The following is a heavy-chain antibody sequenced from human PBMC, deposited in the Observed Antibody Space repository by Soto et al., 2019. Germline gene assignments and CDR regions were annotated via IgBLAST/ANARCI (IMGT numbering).Heavy chain of an antibody. Sequence: EVQLVESGGGFVKPGGSLRLSCAASELTFSDAWMTWVHQAPGKGLEWVGHIKSKTTGGTTDYAAPVKGRFTISRDDSIDTLYLQMDSLKVEDAGIYYCATEFYSNGYNFWGQGTLVIVSS. D-gene: IGHD3-22*01. CDR2: IKSKTTGGTT. J-gene: IGHJ4*02. CDR3: ATEFYSNGYNF. V-gene: IGHV3-15*01. CDR1: ELTFSDAW.